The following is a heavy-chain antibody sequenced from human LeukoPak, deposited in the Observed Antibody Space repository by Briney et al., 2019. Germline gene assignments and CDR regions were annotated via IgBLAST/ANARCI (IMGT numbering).Heavy chain of an antibody. CDR1: GGSYSDYY. D-gene: IGHD3-22*01. CDR2: INHSGIT. CDR3: APPPYYYEANGYSVA. V-gene: IGHV4-34*01. J-gene: IGHJ5*02. Sequence: KTSETLSLTCGVYGGSYSDYYWSWIRQPPGKGLEWIGEINHSGITNYNPSLKSRVTLSLDTSKNQFSLNLSSVTAADTAVYYCAPPPYYYEANGYSVAWGQGTLVTVSS.